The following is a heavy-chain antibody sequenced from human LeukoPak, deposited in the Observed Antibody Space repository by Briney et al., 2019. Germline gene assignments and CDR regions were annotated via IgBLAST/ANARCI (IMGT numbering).Heavy chain of an antibody. CDR1: GFTFSSYG. CDR2: IRYDGSNK. D-gene: IGHD3-3*01. CDR3: ASYDFWSGYYNEVPFDY. J-gene: IGHJ4*02. V-gene: IGHV3-30*02. Sequence: GGSLRLSCAAPGFTFSSYGMHWVRQAPGKGLEWVAFIRYDGSNKYYADSVKGRFTISRDNSKNTLYLQMNSLRAEDTAVYYCASYDFWSGYYNEVPFDYWGQETLVTVSS.